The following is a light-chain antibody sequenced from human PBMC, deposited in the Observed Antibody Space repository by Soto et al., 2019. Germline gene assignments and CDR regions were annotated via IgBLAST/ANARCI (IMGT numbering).Light chain of an antibody. CDR2: RNN. V-gene: IGLV1-47*01. CDR3: ATWDDTLRGYV. CDR1: TSNIGNHY. Sequence: QSLLTQPPSASGTPGQMVSISCSGSTSNIGNHYVFWYQHLPGTAPKLLIFRNNQRPSGVPDRFSGSGSGTSASLAISGLRSEDEADYYCATWDDTLRGYVFGTGTKVTVL. J-gene: IGLJ1*01.